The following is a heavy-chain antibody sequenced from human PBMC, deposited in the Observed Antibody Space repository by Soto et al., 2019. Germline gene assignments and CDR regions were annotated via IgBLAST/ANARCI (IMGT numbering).Heavy chain of an antibody. CDR2: ISSSSSTI. J-gene: IGHJ4*02. CDR3: ARQIIAVPFDY. Sequence: GGSLRLSCAASGFTFSSYSMNWVRQAPGKGLERVSYISSSSSTIYYADSVKGRFTISRDNAKNSLYLQMNSLRAEDTAVYYCARQIIAVPFDYWGQGTLVTVSS. D-gene: IGHD6-19*01. V-gene: IGHV3-48*01. CDR1: GFTFSSYS.